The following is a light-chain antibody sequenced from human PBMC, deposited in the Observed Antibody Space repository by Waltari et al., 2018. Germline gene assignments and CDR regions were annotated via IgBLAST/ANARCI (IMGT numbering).Light chain of an antibody. V-gene: IGKV1-27*01. Sequence: DFQMAQSPSSLSASIGDRVTITCRASPDLSIFLAWYQQKPGRLPQLLIYGASTLQSGTPSRFSGSGSGTDFTLTITDLQPEDIATYYCQQYDNLPMYTFGQGTKLEIK. CDR1: PDLSIF. CDR2: GAS. CDR3: QQYDNLPMYT. J-gene: IGKJ2*01.